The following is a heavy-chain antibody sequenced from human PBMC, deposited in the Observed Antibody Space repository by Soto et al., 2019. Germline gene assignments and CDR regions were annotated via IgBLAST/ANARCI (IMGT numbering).Heavy chain of an antibody. Sequence: PAGTLSLTCNVSGASISSSYRTWIRQSPGKGLEWVGYIYYSGSTNYTPYLKSRVTISVDTSKNQFSLKLSSVTAADTAVYYCARLIAVAGTAVGYYFDSWGQGTPVPVSP. CDR3: ARLIAVAGTAVGYYFDS. J-gene: IGHJ4*02. D-gene: IGHD6-19*01. CDR1: GASISSSY. CDR2: IYYSGST. V-gene: IGHV4-59*01.